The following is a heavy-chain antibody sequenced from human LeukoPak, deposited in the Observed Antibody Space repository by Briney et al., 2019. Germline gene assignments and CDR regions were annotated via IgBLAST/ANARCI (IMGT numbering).Heavy chain of an antibody. CDR2: ISGSGGST. J-gene: IGHJ4*02. Sequence: PGGSLRVSCAASGFTFSSYAMSWVRQAPGNGLEWVSAISGSGGSTYYADSVKGRFTISRDNSKNTLYLQMNSLRAGDTAVYYCVGSYSNCIGYWGQGTLVTVSS. CDR3: VGSYSNCIGY. D-gene: IGHD4-11*01. V-gene: IGHV3-23*01. CDR1: GFTFSSYA.